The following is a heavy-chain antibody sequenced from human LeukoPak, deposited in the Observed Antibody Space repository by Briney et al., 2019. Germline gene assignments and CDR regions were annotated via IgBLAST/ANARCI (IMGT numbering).Heavy chain of an antibody. CDR2: IYYSGST. Sequence: SETLSLTCTVSGGSISSYYWSWIRQPPGKGLEWIGYIYYSGSTNYNPSLKSRVTISVDTSKNQFSLELSSVTAADTAVYYCARHPRDYYDSSGSLAIDYWGQGTLVTVSS. CDR1: GGSISSYY. J-gene: IGHJ4*02. V-gene: IGHV4-59*08. D-gene: IGHD3-22*01. CDR3: ARHPRDYYDSSGSLAIDY.